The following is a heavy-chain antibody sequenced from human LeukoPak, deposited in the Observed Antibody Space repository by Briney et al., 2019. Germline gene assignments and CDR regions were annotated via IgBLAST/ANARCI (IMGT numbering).Heavy chain of an antibody. CDR3: AGYNCSSTTCYTGGFDY. Sequence: PGGSLRLSCAASGFTFSSYALSWVRQAPGKGLEWVSAISGGGSSTYYADSVKGRFTISRDNSKDTLYLQMNSLRAEDTAVYYCAGYNCSSTTCYTGGFDYWGQGTLVTVSS. CDR2: ISGGGSST. CDR1: GFTFSSYA. D-gene: IGHD2-2*02. V-gene: IGHV3-23*01. J-gene: IGHJ4*02.